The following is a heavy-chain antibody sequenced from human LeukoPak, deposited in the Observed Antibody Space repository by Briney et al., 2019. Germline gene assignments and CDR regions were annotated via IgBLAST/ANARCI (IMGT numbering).Heavy chain of an antibody. J-gene: IGHJ4*02. CDR3: ATALQRAFDY. Sequence: GASVKVSCKVSGCTPTELSMHWVRQAPGKGLEWMGGFDPEDGETIYAQKFQGRVTMTEDTSTDTAYMELSSLRSEDTAVYYCATALQRAFDYWGQGTLVTVSS. CDR2: FDPEDGET. V-gene: IGHV1-24*01. CDR1: GCTPTELS.